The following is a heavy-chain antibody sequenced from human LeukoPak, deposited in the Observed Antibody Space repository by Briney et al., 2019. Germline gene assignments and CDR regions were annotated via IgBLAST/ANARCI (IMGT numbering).Heavy chain of an antibody. Sequence: GGSLRLSCAASGFTFSAYSINWVRQAPGRGLEWVSSISSSGTYIYYADSVKGRFTISRDNAKNSLSLQMSSLRVEDTAVYYCARDFRYSGSYHHWFDPWGQGTLVTVSS. CDR2: ISSSGTYI. CDR3: ARDFRYSGSYHHWFDP. D-gene: IGHD1-26*01. J-gene: IGHJ5*02. V-gene: IGHV3-21*01. CDR1: GFTFSAYS.